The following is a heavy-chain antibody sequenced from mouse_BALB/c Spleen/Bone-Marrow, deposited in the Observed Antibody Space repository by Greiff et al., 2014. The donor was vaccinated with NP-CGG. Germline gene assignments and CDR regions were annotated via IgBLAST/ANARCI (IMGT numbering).Heavy chain of an antibody. CDR1: GYTFTSSW. D-gene: IGHD2-14*01. Sequence: QVQLQQSGSVLVRPGASVKLSCKASGYTFTSSWMHWAKQRPEQGLEWIGDIHPNSGNTNYNEKFRGKATLTVDTSSNTAYVDLSSLTSEDSAAYYYARSYRFCYFDVWGAGTTVTVSS. V-gene: IGHV1S130*01. J-gene: IGHJ1*01. CDR2: IHPNSGNT. CDR3: ARSYRFCYFDV.